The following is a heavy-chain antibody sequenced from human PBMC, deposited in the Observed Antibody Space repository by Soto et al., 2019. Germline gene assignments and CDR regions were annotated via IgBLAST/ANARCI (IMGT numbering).Heavy chain of an antibody. V-gene: IGHV4-39*01. D-gene: IGHD2-2*01. CDR3: ARTLPAAKGYYYYYYYMDV. J-gene: IGHJ6*03. Sequence: SETLSLTCTVSGGSISSSSYYWGWIRQPPGKGLEWIGSIYYSGSTYYNPSLKSRVTISVDTSKNQFSLKLSSVTAADTAVYYCARTLPAAKGYYYYYYYMDVWGKGTTVTVSS. CDR2: IYYSGST. CDR1: GGSISSSSYY.